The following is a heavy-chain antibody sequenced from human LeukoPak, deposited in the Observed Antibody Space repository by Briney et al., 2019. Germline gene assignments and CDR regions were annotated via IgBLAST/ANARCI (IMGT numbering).Heavy chain of an antibody. CDR2: IYYDGSKT. CDR1: GFTFSSYG. J-gene: IGHJ4*02. V-gene: IGHV3-33*01. CDR3: ARESPMVRGDY. D-gene: IGHD3-10*01. Sequence: PGRSLRLSCTASGFTFSSYGMDWVRQAPGKGLEWVAVIYYDGSKTFYADSVKGRFTISRDNSKNTLYLQMNSLRVEGTAVYYCARESPMVRGDYWGQGTLVTVSS.